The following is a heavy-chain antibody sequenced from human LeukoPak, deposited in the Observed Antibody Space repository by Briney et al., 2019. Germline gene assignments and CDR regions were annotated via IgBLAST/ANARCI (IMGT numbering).Heavy chain of an antibody. CDR2: FDPEDGET. D-gene: IGHD3-3*01. CDR1: GYTLTELS. V-gene: IGHV1-24*01. J-gene: IGHJ6*03. Sequence: ASVKVSCKVSGYTLTELSMHWVRQAPGKGLEWMGGFDPEDGETIYAQKFQGRVTITADESTSTAYMELSSLRSEDTAVYYCARENDFRSMDVWGKGTTVTVSS. CDR3: ARENDFRSMDV.